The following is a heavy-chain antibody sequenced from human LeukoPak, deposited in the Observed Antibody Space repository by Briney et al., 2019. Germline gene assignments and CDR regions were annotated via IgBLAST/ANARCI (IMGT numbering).Heavy chain of an antibody. D-gene: IGHD1-26*01. Sequence: PSETLSLTCAVYGGSVSGYYWSWIRQPPGKGREWIGEINHSGSANYNPSLTSRATISVDTSKTQSPLKLRSATAADTAVYYCARSPRLGRYGYGPWELPVSYFDYWGQGTLVTVSS. CDR2: INHSGSA. CDR1: GGSVSGYY. V-gene: IGHV4-34*01. CDR3: ARSPRLGRYGYGPWELPVSYFDY. J-gene: IGHJ4*02.